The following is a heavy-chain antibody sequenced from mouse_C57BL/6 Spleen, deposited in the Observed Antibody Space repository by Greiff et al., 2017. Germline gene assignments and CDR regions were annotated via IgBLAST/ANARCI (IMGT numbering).Heavy chain of an antibody. CDR2: INPSSGYT. D-gene: IGHD2-4*01. CDR3: ARSLDDYDVWFAY. V-gene: IGHV1-4*01. CDR1: GYTFPSYT. J-gene: IGHJ3*01. Sequence: VQLQQSGAELARPGASVKMSCKASGYTFPSYTIHWVKQRPGQGLEWIGYINPSSGYTKYNQKFKDKATLTADKSSSTAYMQLSSLTSEDSAVXYCARSLDDYDVWFAYWGQGTLVTVSA.